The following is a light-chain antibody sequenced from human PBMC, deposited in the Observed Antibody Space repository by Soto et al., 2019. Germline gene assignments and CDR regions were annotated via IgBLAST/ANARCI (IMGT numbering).Light chain of an antibody. J-gene: IGKJ1*01. CDR3: QQYGTSPWT. Sequence: EIVLTQSPGTLSLSPGERATLSCRASQSVSSSFLAWYQHKPGQAPRLLLYGASSRATGIPVRFSGSGSGTDFTLTISRLEPEDFAVYYCQQYGTSPWTFGQGTKVDIK. CDR2: GAS. V-gene: IGKV3-20*01. CDR1: QSVSSSF.